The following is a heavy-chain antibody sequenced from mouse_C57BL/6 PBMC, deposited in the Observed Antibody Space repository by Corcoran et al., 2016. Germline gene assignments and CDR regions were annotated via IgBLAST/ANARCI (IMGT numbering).Heavy chain of an antibody. V-gene: IGHV14-1*01. CDR1: GFNIKDYY. CDR3: TILSYYYGSSSYWYFDV. Sequence: EVQLQQSGAELVRPGASVKLSCTASGFNIKDYYMHWVKQRPEQGMEWIGRIDPEDGDTESAPKFQGKATMTADKASNTAYLQLSSLTSEDTAVYYCTILSYYYGSSSYWYFDVWGTGTTVTVSS. CDR2: IDPEDGDT. J-gene: IGHJ1*03. D-gene: IGHD1-1*01.